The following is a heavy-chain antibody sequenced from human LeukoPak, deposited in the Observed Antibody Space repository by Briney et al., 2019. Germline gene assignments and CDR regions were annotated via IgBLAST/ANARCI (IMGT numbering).Heavy chain of an antibody. J-gene: IGHJ4*02. CDR1: GFTFSSYE. D-gene: IGHD1-26*01. CDR2: ICSSGSTI. V-gene: IGHV3-48*03. CDR3: ARGAWELLTSAD. Sequence: GGSLRLSCAASGFTFSSYEMNWVRQAPGKGLEWVSYICSSGSTIYYADSEKGRYTISRDIAKNSLYLQMNSLRAEDTAVYYCARGAWELLTSADWGQGTLVTVPS.